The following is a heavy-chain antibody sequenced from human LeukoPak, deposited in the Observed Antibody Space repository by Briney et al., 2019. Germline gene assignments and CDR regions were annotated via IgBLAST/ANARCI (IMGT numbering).Heavy chain of an antibody. Sequence: ASVKVSCKASGYTFSSYGISWVRQAPGQGLEWMGWISAYSGNTNYAQKLQGRVTMTTDTSTSTAYMELRSLRSDDTAVYYCARDLRYSSGWYASGMDVWGKGTTVTISS. V-gene: IGHV1-18*01. CDR1: GYTFSSYG. D-gene: IGHD6-19*01. CDR3: ARDLRYSSGWYASGMDV. J-gene: IGHJ6*03. CDR2: ISAYSGNT.